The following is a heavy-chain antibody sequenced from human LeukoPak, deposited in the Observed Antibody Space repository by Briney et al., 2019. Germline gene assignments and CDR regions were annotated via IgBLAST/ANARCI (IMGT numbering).Heavy chain of an antibody. CDR2: INHSGST. CDR1: GGSFSGYY. CDR3: ARAPLSSSWNYYYGMDV. V-gene: IGHV4-34*01. D-gene: IGHD6-13*01. Sequence: SETLSLTCAVYGGSFSGYYWSWLRQPPGKGLEWIGEINHSGSTNYNPSLKSRVTISVDTSKNQFSLKLSSVTAADTAVYYCARAPLSSSWNYYYGMDVWGQGIPVTVSS. J-gene: IGHJ6*02.